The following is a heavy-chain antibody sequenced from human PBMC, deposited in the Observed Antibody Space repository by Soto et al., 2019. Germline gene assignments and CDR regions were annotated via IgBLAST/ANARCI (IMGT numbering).Heavy chain of an antibody. V-gene: IGHV1-18*01. CDR1: GYTFASYG. D-gene: IGHD3-10*01. CDR3: AVDLGITMVRGVIPDKYYFDY. Sequence: ASVKVSCKASGYTFASYGISWVRQAPGQGLEWKGWISAYNGNTNYAQKFQERVIITRDMSTSTAYMELSSLRFEDTAVYYCAVDLGITMVRGVIPDKYYFDYWGQGTLVTVSS. J-gene: IGHJ4*02. CDR2: ISAYNGNT.